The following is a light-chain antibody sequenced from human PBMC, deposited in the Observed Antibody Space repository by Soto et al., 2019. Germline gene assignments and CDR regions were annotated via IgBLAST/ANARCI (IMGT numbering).Light chain of an antibody. CDR2: GAS. Sequence: EVALTQSPGTLALFRGQRATPSCRPSQSVSSSYLAWYQHSTGQAPRLLIFGASSRATGITDRFSGTVSGTDFTLTISTLEPEDFAVYYCQQYGNSPWTFGQGTNVDIK. CDR3: QQYGNSPWT. J-gene: IGKJ1*01. V-gene: IGKV3-20*01. CDR1: QSVSSSY.